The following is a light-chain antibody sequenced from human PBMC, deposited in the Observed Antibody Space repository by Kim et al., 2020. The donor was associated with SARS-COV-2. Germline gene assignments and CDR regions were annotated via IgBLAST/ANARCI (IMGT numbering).Light chain of an antibody. Sequence: LSASVGDRVTITCRASQSIGRWLAWYQQKPGKAPKLLIYKASSLQSGVPSRFSGSGSGTEFTLTISSLQPDDFATYFCQQYHTYSAFGQGTKLEI. CDR3: QQYHTYSA. CDR1: QSIGRW. V-gene: IGKV1-5*03. CDR2: KAS. J-gene: IGKJ2*01.